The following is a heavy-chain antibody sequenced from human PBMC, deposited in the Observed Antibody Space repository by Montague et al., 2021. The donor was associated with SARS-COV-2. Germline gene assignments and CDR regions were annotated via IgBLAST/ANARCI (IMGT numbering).Heavy chain of an antibody. CDR3: ARREYSYGWGD. J-gene: IGHJ4*02. CDR2: VDYSGNT. D-gene: IGHD5-18*01. Sequence: SETLSLTCTVTGGPISGSSDYWGWIRQSPGKGLEWIASVDYSGNTYYXPSLKGRLTISVDTSKSQFSLKLNSVTAADTALYYCARREYSYGWGDWGQGTLVTVSS. V-gene: IGHV4-39*01. CDR1: GGPISGSSDY.